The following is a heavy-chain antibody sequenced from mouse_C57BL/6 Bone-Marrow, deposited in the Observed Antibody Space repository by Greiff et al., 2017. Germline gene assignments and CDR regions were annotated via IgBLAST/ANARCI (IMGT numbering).Heavy chain of an antibody. CDR1: GYTFTEYT. D-gene: IGHD1-1*01. CDR3: ARHGGRSPIYYYGSPHFDY. V-gene: IGHV1-62-2*01. Sequence: VQLQQSGAELVKPGASVKLSCKASGYTFTEYTIHWVKQRSGQGLEWIGWFYPGSGSIKYNEKFKDKATLTADKSSSTVYMALSRLTSEDSAVYFCARHGGRSPIYYYGSPHFDYWGQGTTLTVSS. CDR2: FYPGSGSI. J-gene: IGHJ2*01.